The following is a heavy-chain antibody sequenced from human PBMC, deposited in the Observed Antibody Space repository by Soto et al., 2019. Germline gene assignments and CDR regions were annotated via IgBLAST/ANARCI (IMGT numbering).Heavy chain of an antibody. Sequence: EVQLVESGGGLVQPGGSLKLSCAASGFTFSGSAMHWVRQAAGKGLEWVGRIRSKANSYATAYAASVKGRFTISRDDSKNTAYLQMNSMKTEDTVVYYCTSFSETIGRHYYGMDVWGQGTTVTVSS. D-gene: IGHD4-17*01. CDR1: GFTFSGSA. CDR3: TSFSETIGRHYYGMDV. V-gene: IGHV3-73*02. CDR2: IRSKANSYAT. J-gene: IGHJ6*02.